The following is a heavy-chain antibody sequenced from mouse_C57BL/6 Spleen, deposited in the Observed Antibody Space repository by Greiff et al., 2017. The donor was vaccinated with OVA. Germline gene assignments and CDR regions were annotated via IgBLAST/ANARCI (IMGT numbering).Heavy chain of an antibody. CDR3: TNYSSKTPWFAY. Sequence: VQLQQSGAELVRPGASVTLSCKASGYTFTDYEMHWVKQTPVHGLEWIGAIDPETGGTAYNQKFKGKAILTADKSSSTAYMELRSLTSEDSSVYYCTNYSSKTPWFAYWGQGTLVTVSA. V-gene: IGHV1-15*01. J-gene: IGHJ3*01. D-gene: IGHD2-5*01. CDR2: IDPETGGT. CDR1: GYTFTDYE.